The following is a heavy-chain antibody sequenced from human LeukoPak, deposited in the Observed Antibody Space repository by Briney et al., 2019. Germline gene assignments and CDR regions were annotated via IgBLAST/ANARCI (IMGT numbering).Heavy chain of an antibody. CDR3: ASSSVVVAATTDY. J-gene: IGHJ4*02. V-gene: IGHV3-48*03. CDR2: ISSSGSTI. D-gene: IGHD2-15*01. CDR1: GFTFSSYE. Sequence: GGSLRLSCAASGFTFSSYEMNWVRQAPGKGLEWVSYISSSGSTIYYADSVKGRFTISRDNAKNSLYLQMNSLRAEDTAVYYCASSSVVVAATTDYWGQGTLVTVSS.